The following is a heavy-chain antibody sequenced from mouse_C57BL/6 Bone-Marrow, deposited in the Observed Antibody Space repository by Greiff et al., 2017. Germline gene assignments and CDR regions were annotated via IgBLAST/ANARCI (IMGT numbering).Heavy chain of an antibody. J-gene: IGHJ3*01. CDR1: GYTFTSYW. Sequence: VQRVESGAELAKPGASVKLSCKASGYTFTSYWMHWVKQRPGQGLEWIGYINPSSGYTKYNQKFKDKATLTADKSSSTAYMQLSSLTYEDSAVYYCARLEGQWWLPFAYWGQGTLVTVSA. V-gene: IGHV1-7*01. CDR3: ARLEGQWWLPFAY. D-gene: IGHD2-3*01. CDR2: INPSSGYT.